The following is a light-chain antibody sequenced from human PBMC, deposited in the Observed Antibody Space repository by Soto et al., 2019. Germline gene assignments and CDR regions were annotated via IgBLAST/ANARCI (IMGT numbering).Light chain of an antibody. CDR3: QQYGSLFT. J-gene: IGKJ3*01. CDR1: QSISPW. Sequence: DIQMTQSPSTLSASVGDRFTITCRASQSISPWLAWYQQKPGKAPKLLIYKASSLESGVPSRFSGSGSGTEFTLTISSLQPDDFATYYCQQYGSLFTFGSGTKVDI. CDR2: KAS. V-gene: IGKV1-5*03.